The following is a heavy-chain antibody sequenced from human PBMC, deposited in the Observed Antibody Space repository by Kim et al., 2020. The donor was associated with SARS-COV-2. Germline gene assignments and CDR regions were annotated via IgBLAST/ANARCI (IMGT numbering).Heavy chain of an antibody. Sequence: AAPVKGRSTISRDKSKNTLYLQMTSLRAEDTAVYYCAKVPDSSSLWFDPWGQGTLVTVSS. CDR3: AKVPDSSSLWFDP. J-gene: IGHJ5*02. V-gene: IGHV3-23*01. D-gene: IGHD6-13*01.